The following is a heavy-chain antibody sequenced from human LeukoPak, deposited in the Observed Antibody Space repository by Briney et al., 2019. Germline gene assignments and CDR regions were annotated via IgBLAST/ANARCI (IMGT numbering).Heavy chain of an antibody. J-gene: IGHJ3*02. V-gene: IGHV3-11*01. D-gene: IGHD2-21*02. CDR3: AREGGDHYPSDGFDI. CDR2: ISTSGSTI. CDR1: GFIFSDYY. Sequence: PGGSLRLSCAASGFIFSDYYMSWIRQAPGKGLEWISYISTSGSTISYTDSVKGRFTISRDNAKNSLFLQMNSLRAEDTAVYYCAREGGDHYPSDGFDIWGQGTMVTVSS.